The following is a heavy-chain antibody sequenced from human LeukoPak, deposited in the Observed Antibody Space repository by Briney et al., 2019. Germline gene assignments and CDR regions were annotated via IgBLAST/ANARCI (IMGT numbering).Heavy chain of an antibody. D-gene: IGHD4-17*01. Sequence: GGSLRLSCAASGFTFSEYSMNWVRRAPGKGLEWVSSISSGSYYIHYADSVKGRFPIPRDNAKNSLYLQMNSLRAEDSAVYYCARGDGAPDYWGQGTLVTVSS. CDR3: ARGDGAPDY. V-gene: IGHV3-21*01. J-gene: IGHJ4*02. CDR1: GFTFSEYS. CDR2: ISSGSYYI.